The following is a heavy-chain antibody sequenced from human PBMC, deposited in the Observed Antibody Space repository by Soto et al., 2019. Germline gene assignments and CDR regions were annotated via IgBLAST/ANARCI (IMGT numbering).Heavy chain of an antibody. CDR1: GFTFSNYW. CDR3: ARGGSLNWYFDL. V-gene: IGHV3-74*01. J-gene: IGHJ2*01. CDR2: TSSDGSST. D-gene: IGHD1-26*01. Sequence: GGSLRLSCVASGFTFSNYWMHWVRQAPGKGLEWVSRTSSDGSSTTYADSVKGRFTISRDNAKNTLYLQMNSLRAEDTAVYYCARGGSLNWYFDLWGRGTLVAVSS.